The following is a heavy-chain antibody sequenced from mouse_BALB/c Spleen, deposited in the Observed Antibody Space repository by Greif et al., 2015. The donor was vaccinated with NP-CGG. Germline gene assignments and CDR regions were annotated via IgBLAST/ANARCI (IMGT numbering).Heavy chain of an antibody. D-gene: IGHD1-1*01. CDR3: ARGGYYGSSGFAY. Sequence: EVKLVESGGGLVKPGGSLKLSCAASGFTFSSYAMSWVRQTPEKRLEWVASISSGGSTYYPDSVKGRFTISRDNARNILYLQMSSLRSEDTAMYYCARGGYYGSSGFAYWGQGTLVTVSA. CDR2: ISSGGST. CDR1: GFTFSSYA. J-gene: IGHJ3*01. V-gene: IGHV5-6-5*01.